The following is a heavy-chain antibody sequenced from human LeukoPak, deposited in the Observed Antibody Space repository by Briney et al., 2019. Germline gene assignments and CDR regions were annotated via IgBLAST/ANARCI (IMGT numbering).Heavy chain of an antibody. V-gene: IGHV4-59*08. J-gene: IGHJ4*02. CDR1: GGSISTYY. CDR3: ARHYGYSYGPDY. D-gene: IGHD5-18*01. CDR2: IYYSGSA. Sequence: PSETLSLTCTVSGGSISTYYWSWIRQPPGKGLEWIGYIYYSGSANYNPSLESRVTISVDTSKNHFSLKLSSVTAADTAVYYCARHYGYSYGPDYWGQGTLDTVSS.